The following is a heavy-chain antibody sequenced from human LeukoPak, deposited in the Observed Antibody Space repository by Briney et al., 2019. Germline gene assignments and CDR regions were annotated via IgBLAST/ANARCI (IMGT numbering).Heavy chain of an antibody. CDR2: ISWNSGSI. V-gene: IGHV3-9*01. D-gene: IGHD3-22*01. Sequence: GGSLRLSCAASGFTFDDYAMHWVRQAPGKGLEWVSGISWNSGSIGYADSVKGRFTISRDNAKNSLYLQMNSLRAEDTALYYCAKDRYYDRVFDYWGQGTLVIVSS. CDR1: GFTFDDYA. CDR3: AKDRYYDRVFDY. J-gene: IGHJ4*02.